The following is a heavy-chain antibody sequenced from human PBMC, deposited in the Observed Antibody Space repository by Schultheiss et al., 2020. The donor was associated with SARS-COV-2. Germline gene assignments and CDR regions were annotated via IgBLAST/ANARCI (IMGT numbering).Heavy chain of an antibody. D-gene: IGHD3-9*01. Sequence: GGSLRLSCAASGFTFSDYYMSWIRQAPGKGLEWVSYISSTSSYIYYADSVKGRFTISRDNSKNTLYLQLSSLGLEDTGVYYCAKLTSVWGQGTTVTVSS. CDR3: AKLTSV. CDR2: ISSTSSYI. J-gene: IGHJ6*02. CDR1: GFTFSDYY. V-gene: IGHV3-11*03.